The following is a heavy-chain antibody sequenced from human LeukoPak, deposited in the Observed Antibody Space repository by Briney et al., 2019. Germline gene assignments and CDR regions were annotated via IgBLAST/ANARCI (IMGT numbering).Heavy chain of an antibody. CDR1: GFTFSTYA. D-gene: IGHD3-9*01. Sequence: GGSLRLSCAASGFTFSTYAIHWVRQAPGKGLEWVAVISYDGSDKYYADSVKGRFAISRDNSKNTLYLQMNSLRPEDTAMYYCARVSGRLDWLSYFDYWGQGTLVTVSS. J-gene: IGHJ4*02. CDR3: ARVSGRLDWLSYFDY. V-gene: IGHV3-30*09. CDR2: ISYDGSDK.